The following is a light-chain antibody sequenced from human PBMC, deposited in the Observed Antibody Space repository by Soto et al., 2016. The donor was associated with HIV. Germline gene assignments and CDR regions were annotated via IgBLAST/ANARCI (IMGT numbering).Light chain of an antibody. V-gene: IGLV3-1*01. CDR2: EDK. CDR3: EAWDRNIVA. CDR1: KLGDKY. Sequence: SYELTQPPSVSVSPGQTASITCSGDKLGDKYASWYQQKPGQSPVLVIYEDKTRPSGIPVRFSGSNSGNTATLTISGTQAVDEADYYCEAWDRNIVAFGGGTRLNVL. J-gene: IGLJ2*01.